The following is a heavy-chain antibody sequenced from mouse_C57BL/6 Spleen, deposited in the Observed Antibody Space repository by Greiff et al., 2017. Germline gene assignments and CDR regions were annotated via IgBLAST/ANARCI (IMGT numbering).Heavy chain of an antibody. CDR2: IYPGDGDT. Sequence: VKLMESGPELVKPGASVKISCKASGYAFSSSWMNWVKQRPGKGLEWIGRIYPGDGDTNYNGKFKGKATLTADKSSSTAYMQLSSLTSEDSAVYFCAREGLTMITTEYYAMDYWGQGTSVTVSS. V-gene: IGHV1-82*01. D-gene: IGHD2-4*01. J-gene: IGHJ4*01. CDR1: GYAFSSSW. CDR3: AREGLTMITTEYYAMDY.